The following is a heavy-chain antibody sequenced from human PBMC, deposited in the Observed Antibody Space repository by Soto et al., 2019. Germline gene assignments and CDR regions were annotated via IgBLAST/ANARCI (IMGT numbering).Heavy chain of an antibody. V-gene: IGHV4-34*01. J-gene: IGHJ6*03. CDR1: RGSFSGYS. Sequence: QVQLQQWGAGLLKPSETLSLTCAVSRGSFSGYSWNWIRQPPGKGLEWIGEINISGSTSSNRSLKTRVTISVDTSKNQFSLRLTSLTAADTAVYYCARGFPVYSYYSYIDVWGKGTTVTVSS. D-gene: IGHD2-8*01. CDR3: ARGFPVYSYYSYIDV. CDR2: INISGST.